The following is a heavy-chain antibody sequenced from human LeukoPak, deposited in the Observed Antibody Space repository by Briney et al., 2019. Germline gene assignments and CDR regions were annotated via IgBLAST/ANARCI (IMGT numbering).Heavy chain of an antibody. Sequence: GESLKISCEGSGYSFTTYWIGWVRQMPGKGLEWMGIVYPDDSDTRYSPSFQGLVTISADKSISTAYLQWSSLEASDTAMYYCARTRSHAFDIWGQGTMVTVSS. CDR1: GYSFTTYW. CDR3: ARTRSHAFDI. CDR2: VYPDDSDT. V-gene: IGHV5-51*01. J-gene: IGHJ3*02.